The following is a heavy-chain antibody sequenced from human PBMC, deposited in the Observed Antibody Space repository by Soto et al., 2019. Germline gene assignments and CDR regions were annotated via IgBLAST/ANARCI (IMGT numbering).Heavy chain of an antibody. CDR2: ISAYNGNR. CDR3: ARTPLSYECGDY. D-gene: IGHD1-26*01. V-gene: IGHV1-18*01. CDR1: GYTFSNYG. Sequence: QVQLVQSGAEVKKPGASVKVSCKASGYTFSNYGISWVRQAPGQGLEWMGWISAYNGNRNYAQKLKGRVTLTTDTSTNTAYMDPRSLRFDDTAVYYCARTPLSYECGDYGGQGTLVTVSS. J-gene: IGHJ4*02.